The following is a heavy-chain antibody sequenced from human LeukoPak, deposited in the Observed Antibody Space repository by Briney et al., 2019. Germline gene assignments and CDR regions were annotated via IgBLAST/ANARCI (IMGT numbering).Heavy chain of an antibody. CDR3: AKDRGY. J-gene: IGHJ4*02. CDR2: ISGSGGTT. V-gene: IGHV3-23*01. CDR1: GFTFTTFA. Sequence: PGGSLRLSCAASGFTFTTFAMTWVRQGPGKGLEWVSAISGSGGTTYYADSVKGRFTISRDNSKDTLYLQIHSLRVEDTAVYYCAKDRGYWGQGTRVIVSS.